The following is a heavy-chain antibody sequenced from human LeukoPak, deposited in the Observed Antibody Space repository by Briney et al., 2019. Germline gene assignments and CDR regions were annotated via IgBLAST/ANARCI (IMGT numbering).Heavy chain of an antibody. CDR3: ARTYDFWSGQIDS. CDR1: GGSISSSSYF. V-gene: IGHV4-39*01. D-gene: IGHD3-3*01. Sequence: PSETLSLTCSVSGGSISSSSYFWGCIRQPPGKGLEWIGSINYSGSTYYNPPLKSRVTISVDTSRNQFSLNLISVTAADTAVYYCARTYDFWSGQIDSWGQGTLVTVSS. CDR2: INYSGST. J-gene: IGHJ4*02.